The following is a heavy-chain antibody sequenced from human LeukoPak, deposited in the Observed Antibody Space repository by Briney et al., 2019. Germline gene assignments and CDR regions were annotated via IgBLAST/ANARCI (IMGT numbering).Heavy chain of an antibody. Sequence: SETLSLTCTVSGGSISSNTFSWAWIRQPPGKGLEWIGTGYYSGSTFYNPSLKSRFTMSVDTSKNQFSLRLTSVTAADTAVYYCARLNPFTVGQWTHACDIWGLGTVVTVSS. D-gene: IGHD3/OR15-3a*01. CDR3: ARLNPFTVGQWTHACDI. J-gene: IGHJ3*02. V-gene: IGHV4-39*01. CDR2: GYYSGST. CDR1: GGSISSNTFS.